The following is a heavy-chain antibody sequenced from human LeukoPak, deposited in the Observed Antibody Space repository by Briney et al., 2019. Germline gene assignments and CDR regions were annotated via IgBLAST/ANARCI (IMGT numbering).Heavy chain of an antibody. CDR3: AGDSSMGV. V-gene: IGHV4-59*01. Sequence: SETLSLTCTLSGGSITRYYCSCIRQPPRQGLERIANIDFSGSTNYNPSLKSRAIISLDASKNQFSLKLSSVTAADAAVYYCAGDSSMGVWGRGTTVSVS. CDR2: IDFSGST. CDR1: GGSITRYY. J-gene: IGHJ6*01.